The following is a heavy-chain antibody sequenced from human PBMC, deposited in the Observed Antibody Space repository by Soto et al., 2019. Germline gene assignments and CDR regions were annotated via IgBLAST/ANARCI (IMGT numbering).Heavy chain of an antibody. V-gene: IGHV3-48*02. D-gene: IGHD3-22*01. CDR1: GFTFSSYS. J-gene: IGHJ6*02. CDR3: ARDTITMIVVVITPDSGMDV. CDR2: ISSSSSTI. Sequence: EVQLVESGGGLVQPGGSLRLSCAASGFTFSSYSMNWVRQAPGKGLEWVSYISSSSSTIYYADSVKGRFTISRDNAKNSLYLQMNSLRDEDTAVYYCARDTITMIVVVITPDSGMDVWGQGTTVTVSS.